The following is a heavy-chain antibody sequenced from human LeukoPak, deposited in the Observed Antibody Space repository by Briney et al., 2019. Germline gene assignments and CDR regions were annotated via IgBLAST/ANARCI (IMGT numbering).Heavy chain of an antibody. Sequence: GGSLRLSCAASGFTFSSYGMHWVRQAPGKGLEWVAFIRYDGSNKYYADSVKGRFTTSRDNSKNTLYLQTNSLRAEDTAVYCCAKDYCSSTSCYPDDAFDIWGQGTMVTVSS. CDR3: AKDYCSSTSCYPDDAFDI. CDR1: GFTFSSYG. CDR2: IRYDGSNK. J-gene: IGHJ3*02. D-gene: IGHD2-2*01. V-gene: IGHV3-30*02.